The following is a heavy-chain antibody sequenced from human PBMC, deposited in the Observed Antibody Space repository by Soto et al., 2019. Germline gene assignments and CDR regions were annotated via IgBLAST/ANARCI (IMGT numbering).Heavy chain of an antibody. CDR3: VSPHSESSNAFDL. CDR1: GFRFSHYA. Sequence: PGGSLRLSCAASGFRFSHYAMHWVRQPPGKGLEWVALISYDGENQYFTDSVRGRFTISRDNSKTAVYLEMNNLRLDDTATYYCVSPHSESSNAFDLWGQGTLVTVSS. V-gene: IGHV3-30*04. D-gene: IGHD3-10*01. CDR2: ISYDGENQ. J-gene: IGHJ5*02.